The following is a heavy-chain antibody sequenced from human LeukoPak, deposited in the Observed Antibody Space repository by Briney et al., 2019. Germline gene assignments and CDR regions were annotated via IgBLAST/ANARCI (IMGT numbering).Heavy chain of an antibody. CDR2: IIPIFGTA. Sequence: ASVKVSCKASGGTFSSYAISWVRQAPGQGHEWMGGIIPIFGTANYAQKFQGRVTITADESTSTAYMELSSLRSEDTAVYYCARAGLVVPAATNYYYYGMDVWGQGATVTVSS. V-gene: IGHV1-69*13. J-gene: IGHJ6*02. CDR1: GGTFSSYA. CDR3: ARAGLVVPAATNYYYYGMDV. D-gene: IGHD2-2*01.